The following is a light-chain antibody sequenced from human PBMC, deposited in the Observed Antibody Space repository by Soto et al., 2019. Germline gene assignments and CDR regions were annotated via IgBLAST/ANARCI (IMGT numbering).Light chain of an antibody. CDR3: QKYNGVPWT. V-gene: IGKV1-8*01. CDR1: QGISSY. J-gene: IGKJ1*01. Sequence: AIRMPQSPSSFSAATGDRVTVTCRASQGISSYLAWYQRKPGKAPKLLIYAASTLQSGVPSRISGSGSGTEFTLTISSLQPEDVATYYCQKYNGVPWTFGQGTKVDIK. CDR2: AAS.